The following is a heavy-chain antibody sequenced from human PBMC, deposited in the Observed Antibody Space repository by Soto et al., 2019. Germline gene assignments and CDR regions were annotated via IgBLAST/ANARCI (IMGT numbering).Heavy chain of an antibody. Sequence: ASVKVSCKASGYTFTSYYMHWVRQAPGQGLEWMGIINPSGGSTSYAQKFQGRVTMTRDTSTSTVYMELSSLRSEDTAVYYCARASITGPPTEWFDPWGQGPLVTVSS. CDR3: ARASITGPPTEWFDP. CDR1: GYTFTSYY. J-gene: IGHJ5*02. CDR2: INPSGGST. V-gene: IGHV1-46*01. D-gene: IGHD1-20*01.